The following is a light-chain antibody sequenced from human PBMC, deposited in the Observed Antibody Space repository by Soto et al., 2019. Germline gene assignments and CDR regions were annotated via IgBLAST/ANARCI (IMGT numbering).Light chain of an antibody. CDR1: QSISSY. J-gene: IGKJ5*01. Sequence: DIEIPQSPSTLSASVGDRVSITCRASQSISSYLNWYQQKQGKAPKILIYAASSLQSGVPSRFSGSRSGTDFTLTISSLQPEDFETYYCQQSYSNPITFGQGTRLEI. CDR3: QQSYSNPIT. V-gene: IGKV1-39*01. CDR2: AAS.